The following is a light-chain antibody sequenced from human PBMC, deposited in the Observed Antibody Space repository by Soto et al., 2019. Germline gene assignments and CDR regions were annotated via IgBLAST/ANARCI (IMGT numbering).Light chain of an antibody. CDR1: QSVSSRS. CDR3: QQYASFPRT. Sequence: EIVLTQSPGTLSLSPGERATLSCRASQSVSSRSLAWFQQKPGQAPRLLIYGASSRATGIPDRFSGSGSGTDFTLTISRLEPGDFAVYYCQQYASFPRTFGQGTKVEIK. J-gene: IGKJ1*01. CDR2: GAS. V-gene: IGKV3-20*01.